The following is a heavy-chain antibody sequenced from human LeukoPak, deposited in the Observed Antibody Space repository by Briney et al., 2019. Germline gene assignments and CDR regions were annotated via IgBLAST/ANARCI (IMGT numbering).Heavy chain of an antibody. Sequence: SETLSLTCTVSGGSISSYYWSWIRQPPGKGLEWIGYIYYSGSTNYNPSLKSRVTISVDTSKNQFSLKLSSVTAADTAVYYCARRSLGREGWSRNWFDPWGQGTLVTVSS. J-gene: IGHJ5*02. CDR1: GGSISSYY. V-gene: IGHV4-59*01. CDR3: ARRSLGREGWSRNWFDP. D-gene: IGHD2-15*01. CDR2: IYYSGST.